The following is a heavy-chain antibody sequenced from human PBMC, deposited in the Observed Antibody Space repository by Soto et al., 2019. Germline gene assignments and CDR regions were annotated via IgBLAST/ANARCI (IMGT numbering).Heavy chain of an antibody. V-gene: IGHV1-3*01. CDR1: GFTFSNSA. J-gene: IGHJ6*03. D-gene: IGHD2-2*01. CDR3: ARGHLAVVPVASWYFYMHV. Sequence: ASVKVSCKASGFTFSNSALQWVRQAPGQRLEWMGWINAGNGNTRYSQKFQGRVTITRDTSARTAYMELSSLRSEDTAVYYCARGHLAVVPVASWYFYMHVWGKGTTVTVSS. CDR2: INAGNGNT.